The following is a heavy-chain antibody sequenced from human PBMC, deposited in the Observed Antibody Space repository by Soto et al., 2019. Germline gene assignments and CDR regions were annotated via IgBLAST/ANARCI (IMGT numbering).Heavy chain of an antibody. CDR3: AKHRGLWFGEFTGN. J-gene: IGHJ4*02. CDR2: ISGSGGST. D-gene: IGHD3-10*01. V-gene: IGHV3-23*01. CDR1: GFTFSSYA. Sequence: EVQLLESGGGLVQPGGSLRLSCAASGFTFSSYAMSWVRQAPGKGLEWVSAISGSGGSTYYADSVKGRFTISRDNAKNKLYLQMNSLRAEDTAVYYCAKHRGLWFGEFTGNWGQGTLVTVSS.